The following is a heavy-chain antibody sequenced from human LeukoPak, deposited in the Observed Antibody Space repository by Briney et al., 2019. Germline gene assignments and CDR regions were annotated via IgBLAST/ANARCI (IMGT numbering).Heavy chain of an antibody. CDR3: ARVVTMIGDY. Sequence: ASVKVSCKASGYTFTTYGISWLRQAPGQGLEWMGWISAYNGDTNYAQKLQGRVTMTTDTSTSTAYMELRSLRSDDTAVYYCARVVTMIGDYWGQGTLVTVSS. V-gene: IGHV1-18*01. D-gene: IGHD3-22*01. CDR1: GYTFTTYG. J-gene: IGHJ4*02. CDR2: ISAYNGDT.